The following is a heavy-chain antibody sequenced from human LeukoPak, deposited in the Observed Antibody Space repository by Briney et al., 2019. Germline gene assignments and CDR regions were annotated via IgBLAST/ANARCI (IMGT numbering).Heavy chain of an antibody. D-gene: IGHD6-19*01. V-gene: IGHV3-23*01. CDR2: ISGSGTTT. J-gene: IGHJ4*02. CDR1: GFTFSSYA. CDR3: AKDPASLYSSGWLYFDY. Sequence: GGSLRLSCVASGFTFSSYAMSWVRQAPGKGLEWVSAISGSGTTTYYADSVKGRFTISRDNSKNTLYLQMNSLRAEDTALYYCAKDPASLYSSGWLYFDYWGQGTLVTVSS.